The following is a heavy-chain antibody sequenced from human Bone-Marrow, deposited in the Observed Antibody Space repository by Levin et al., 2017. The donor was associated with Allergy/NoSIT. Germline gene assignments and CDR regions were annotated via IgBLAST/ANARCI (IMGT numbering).Heavy chain of an antibody. J-gene: IGHJ3*02. CDR2: IYYSGST. V-gene: IGHV4-39*07. D-gene: IGHD3-16*01. CDR1: GGAINSSYFY. CDR3: ARDPLADDAFDI. Sequence: QSQTLSLTCTVSGGAINSSYFYWGWIRQPPGKGLEWIGSIYYSGSTYYSPSLKSRVTISLDTSKNQFFLKLSSVAAADTAVYYCARDPLADDAFDIWGQGTLVTVSS.